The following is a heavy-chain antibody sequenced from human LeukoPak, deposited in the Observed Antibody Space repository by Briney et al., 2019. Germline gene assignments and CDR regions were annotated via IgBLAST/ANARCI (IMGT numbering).Heavy chain of an antibody. CDR2: IYTSGST. V-gene: IGHV4-4*07. CDR1: GGSISSYY. Sequence: SETLSLTCTVSGGSISSYYWSWIRQPAGKGLEWIGRIYTSGSTNYNPSLKSRLTMSVDTSKNQFSLKLSSVTAADTAVYYCARDVLYYYGSGSFNWFDPWGQGTLVTVSS. J-gene: IGHJ5*02. D-gene: IGHD3-10*01. CDR3: ARDVLYYYGSGSFNWFDP.